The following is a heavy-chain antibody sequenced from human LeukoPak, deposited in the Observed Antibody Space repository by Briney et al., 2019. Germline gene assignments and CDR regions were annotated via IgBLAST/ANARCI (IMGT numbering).Heavy chain of an antibody. D-gene: IGHD4-17*01. CDR2: INPNSGGT. CDR3: ARVGVSTTAIDWFDP. J-gene: IGHJ5*02. CDR1: GYTFSDYF. V-gene: IGHV1-2*02. Sequence: ASVKVSCKASGYTFSDYFLHWVRQAPGQGLEWMGWINPNSGGTNYAQKFQGRVTMTRDTSSSTAYMEVNRLRSDDTAVYYCARVGVSTTAIDWFDPWGQGTLVTVSS.